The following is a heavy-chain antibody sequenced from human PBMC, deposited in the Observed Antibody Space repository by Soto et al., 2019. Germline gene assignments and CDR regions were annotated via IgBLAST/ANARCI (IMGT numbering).Heavy chain of an antibody. CDR1: GFTLSDYS. D-gene: IGHD3-16*01. V-gene: IGHV3-21*01. CDR3: ARDAEGPIDMIRGPSGH. J-gene: IGHJ4*02. Sequence: GGSLRLSCVASGFTLSDYSMSWVRQAPGKGLEWVSSISSSSSYTHYAESMKGRFTISRDNAKNSLYLQMNSLRVEDTALYYCARDAEGPIDMIRGPSGHWGQGTLVTVSS. CDR2: ISSSSSYT.